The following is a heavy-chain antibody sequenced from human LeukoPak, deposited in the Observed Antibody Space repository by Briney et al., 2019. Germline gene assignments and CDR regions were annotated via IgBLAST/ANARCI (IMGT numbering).Heavy chain of an antibody. CDR1: GLTFSSHW. D-gene: IGHD6-13*01. CDR3: AKAASSSWPPYYYGMDV. J-gene: IGHJ6*02. CDR2: ITTSDGNT. Sequence: GGSLRLSCAASGLTFSSHWMHWVRQAPGKGLEWVSTITTSDGNTYYADSVKGRFTVSRDNSKNTLFLQMNSLRAEDTAVYYCAKAASSSWPPYYYGMDVWGQGTTVTVSS. V-gene: IGHV3-23*01.